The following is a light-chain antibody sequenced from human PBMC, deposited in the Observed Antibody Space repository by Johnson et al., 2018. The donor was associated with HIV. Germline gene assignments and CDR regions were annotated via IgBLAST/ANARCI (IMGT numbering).Light chain of an antibody. CDR1: SSNIGNNY. J-gene: IGLJ1*01. V-gene: IGLV1-51*02. CDR3: ATWDSSLSAGF. Sequence: QSVLTQPPSVSAAPGQKVTISCSGSSSNIGNNYVSWYRQLPGTAPKLLIYENTQRPSGIPDRFSGSKSGASATLGITGLQTGDEADYYCATWDSSLSAGFFGTGTKVTVL. CDR2: ENT.